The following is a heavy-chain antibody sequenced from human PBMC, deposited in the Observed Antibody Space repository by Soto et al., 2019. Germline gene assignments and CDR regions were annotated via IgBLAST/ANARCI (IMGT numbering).Heavy chain of an antibody. CDR2: INHSGST. CDR3: VRRRRGYSPIDY. J-gene: IGHJ4*02. CDR1: GGSFSGYY. V-gene: IGHV4-34*01. Sequence: QVQLQQWGAGLLKPSETLSLTCAVYGGSFSGYYWSWIRQPPGKGLEWIGEINHSGSTNYNPSLKSRVTISVDTSKNQFSLKLRSVTAADTAVYYCVRRRRGYSPIDYWGQGTLVTVSS. D-gene: IGHD5-18*01.